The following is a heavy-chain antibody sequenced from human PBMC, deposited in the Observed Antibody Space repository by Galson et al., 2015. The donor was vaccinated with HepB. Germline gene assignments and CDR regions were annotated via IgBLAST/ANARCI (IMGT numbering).Heavy chain of an antibody. CDR3: ASDVVVVAARYYFDY. D-gene: IGHD2-15*01. V-gene: IGHV3-30*04. J-gene: IGHJ4*02. Sequence: SLRLSCAASGFTFSSYAMHWVRQAPGKGLEWVAVISYDGSNKYYADSVKGRFTISRDNSKNTLYLQMNSLRAEDTAVYYCASDVVVVAARYYFDYWGQGTLVTVSS. CDR1: GFTFSSYA. CDR2: ISYDGSNK.